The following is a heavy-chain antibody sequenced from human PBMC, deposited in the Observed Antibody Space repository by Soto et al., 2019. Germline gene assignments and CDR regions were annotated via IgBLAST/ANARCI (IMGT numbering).Heavy chain of an antibody. V-gene: IGHV6-1*01. J-gene: IGHJ6*02. D-gene: IGHD2-15*01. CDR3: VGVTPFRGIDV. Sequence: SQTLSLTCAISGDSVSSDTAVWIWIRQSPSRGLEWLGRTYYRSKWNNDYALSVKSRITISPDTSQNQFSLDLDSVTPEDTAVYYCVGVTPFRGIDVWGQGTPVTVSS. CDR1: GDSVSSDTAV. CDR2: TYYRSKWNN.